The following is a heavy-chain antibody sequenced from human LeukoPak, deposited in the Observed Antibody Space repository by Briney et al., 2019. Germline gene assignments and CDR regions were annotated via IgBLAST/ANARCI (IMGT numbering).Heavy chain of an antibody. CDR2: IYYSGST. V-gene: IGHV4-59*01. CDR1: GGSISSYY. J-gene: IGHJ4*02. CDR3: ARERTDYGSGSYYTDY. Sequence: SETLSLTCTVSGGSISSYYWSWIRQPPGKGLEWIGDIYYSGSTNYNPSLKSRVTISADTSKNQFSLKLSSVTAADTAVYYCARERTDYGSGSYYTDYWGQGTLVTVSS. D-gene: IGHD3-10*01.